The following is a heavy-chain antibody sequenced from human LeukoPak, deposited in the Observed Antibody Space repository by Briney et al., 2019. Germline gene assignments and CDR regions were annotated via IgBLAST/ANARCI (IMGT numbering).Heavy chain of an antibody. Sequence: PGGSLRLSCAASGFTFSSYAMSWVRQAPGKGLEWVAFIRYDGSNKYYADSVKGRFTISRDNSKNTLYLQMHSLRAEDTAIYYCAKFSDYYGSGSYYNDAFDIWGQGTMVTVSS. CDR2: IRYDGSNK. D-gene: IGHD3-10*01. J-gene: IGHJ3*02. V-gene: IGHV3-30*02. CDR3: AKFSDYYGSGSYYNDAFDI. CDR1: GFTFSSYA.